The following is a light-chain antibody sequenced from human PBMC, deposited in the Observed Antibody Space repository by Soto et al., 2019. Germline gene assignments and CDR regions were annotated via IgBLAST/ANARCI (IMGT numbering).Light chain of an antibody. CDR2: EVS. V-gene: IGLV2-8*01. J-gene: IGLJ1*01. CDR3: TSYASINQYV. Sequence: QSVLTQPPSASGSPGQSVTISCTGTSSDVGGYNYVSWYQQHPGKAPKLMIYEVSKRPSGVPDRFSGSKSGNTASLTVSGLQAEDETDYSCTSYASINQYVFVT. CDR1: SSDVGGYNY.